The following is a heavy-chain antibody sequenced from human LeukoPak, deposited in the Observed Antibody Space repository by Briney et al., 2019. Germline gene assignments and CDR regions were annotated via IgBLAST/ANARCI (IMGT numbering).Heavy chain of an antibody. J-gene: IGHJ4*02. V-gene: IGHV4-34*01. CDR3: ARGTIQLWPNLDY. D-gene: IGHD5-18*01. Sequence: SETLSLTCAVYGGSFSGYYWSWIRQPPGKGLEGIGEINHSGSTNYNPSLKSRVTISVDTSKNQFSLKLSSVTAADTAVYYCARGTIQLWPNLDYWGQGTLVTVSS. CDR1: GGSFSGYY. CDR2: INHSGST.